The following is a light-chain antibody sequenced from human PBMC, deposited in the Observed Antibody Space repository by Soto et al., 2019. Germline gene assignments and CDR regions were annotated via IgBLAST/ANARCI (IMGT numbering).Light chain of an antibody. Sequence: DIQMTQSPSSLSASVGDRVTITCQASQDITNYLNWYQQKPGKAPRLLDYDGSNLDTGVPSRFSGRGSGTHFSFTISSLHPEDIATYYCQQFDRLPITFGQGTRLEI. CDR2: DGS. J-gene: IGKJ5*01. V-gene: IGKV1-33*01. CDR3: QQFDRLPIT. CDR1: QDITNY.